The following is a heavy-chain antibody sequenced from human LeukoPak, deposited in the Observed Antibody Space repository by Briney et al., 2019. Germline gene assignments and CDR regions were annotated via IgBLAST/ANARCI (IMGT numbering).Heavy chain of an antibody. D-gene: IGHD4-17*01. CDR1: GFTFDDYA. CDR2: ISWNSGSI. CDR3: ASPPPTP. V-gene: IGHV3-9*01. Sequence: GGSLRLSCAASGFTFDDYAMHWVRHAPGKGLEWVSGISWNSGSIGYADSVKGRFTISRDNAKNSLYLQMNSLRAEDTAVYYCASPPPTPWGQGTLVTVSS. J-gene: IGHJ5*02.